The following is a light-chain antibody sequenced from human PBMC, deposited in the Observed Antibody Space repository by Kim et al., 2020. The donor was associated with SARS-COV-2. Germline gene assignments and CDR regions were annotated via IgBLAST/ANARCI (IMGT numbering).Light chain of an antibody. Sequence: ASDGCKVTLPCRASQIINSWLAWYQQKPGKAPKVLIYKASSLEIRAPLRFSGSGSVPEFTLTISCLQPDDFATYYCQQYDNYPWTFGQGTKVDIK. CDR1: QIINSW. V-gene: IGKV1-5*03. CDR2: KAS. CDR3: QQYDNYPWT. J-gene: IGKJ1*01.